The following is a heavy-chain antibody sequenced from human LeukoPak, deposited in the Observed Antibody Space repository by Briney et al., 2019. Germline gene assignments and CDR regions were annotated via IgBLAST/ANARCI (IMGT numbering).Heavy chain of an antibody. CDR2: INPNSGGT. CDR3: AREWRIGYCSGGSCSGMDV. Sequence: GASVKVSCKASGYTFTGYYMHWVRQAPGQGLEWMGWINPNSGGTNYAQKFQGRVTMTRDTSISTAYTELSRLRSDDTAVYYCAREWRIGYCSGGSCSGMDVWGQGTTVTVSS. V-gene: IGHV1-2*02. D-gene: IGHD2-15*01. J-gene: IGHJ6*02. CDR1: GYTFTGYY.